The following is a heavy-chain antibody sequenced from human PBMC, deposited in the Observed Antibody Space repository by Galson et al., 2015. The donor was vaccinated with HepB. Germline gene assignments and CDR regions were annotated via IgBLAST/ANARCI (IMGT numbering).Heavy chain of an antibody. V-gene: IGHV3-74*01. CDR2: INTDGIST. Sequence: SLRLSCAASGFTFSNHWMHWVRHAPGKGLEWVSRINTDGISTIYADSVRGRFTMSRDNARNTLYLQMNSLRADDTAVYFCAREAGATPDWYFDLWGRGTSVTVSS. CDR3: AREAGATPDWYFDL. CDR1: GFTFSNHW. J-gene: IGHJ2*01. D-gene: IGHD1-26*01.